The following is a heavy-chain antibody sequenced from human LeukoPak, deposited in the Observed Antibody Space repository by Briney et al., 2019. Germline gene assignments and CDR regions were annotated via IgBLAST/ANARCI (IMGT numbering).Heavy chain of an antibody. CDR2: ISGSGGST. D-gene: IGHD5-12*01. Sequence: GGSLRLSCAASGFTFSSYAMSWVRQAPGKGLEWVSAISGSGGSTYYADSVKGRFTIPRDNSKNTLYLQMNSLRAEDTAVYYCAKDRGRDGYNYGGTFDYWGQGTLVTVSS. V-gene: IGHV3-23*01. J-gene: IGHJ4*02. CDR1: GFTFSSYA. CDR3: AKDRGRDGYNYGGTFDY.